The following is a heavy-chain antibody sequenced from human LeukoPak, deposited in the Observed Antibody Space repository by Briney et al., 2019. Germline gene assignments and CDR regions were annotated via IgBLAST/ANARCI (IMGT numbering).Heavy chain of an antibody. Sequence: ASVKVSCKASGYTFTSYDINWVRQATGQGLEWMGWINPNSGNTGYAQKFQGRVTMTRNTSISTAYMELSSLRSEDTAVYYCASPYYDILTGYLGAFDIWGQGTMVTVSS. CDR3: ASPYYDILTGYLGAFDI. CDR2: INPNSGNT. CDR1: GYTFTSYD. D-gene: IGHD3-9*01. V-gene: IGHV1-8*01. J-gene: IGHJ3*02.